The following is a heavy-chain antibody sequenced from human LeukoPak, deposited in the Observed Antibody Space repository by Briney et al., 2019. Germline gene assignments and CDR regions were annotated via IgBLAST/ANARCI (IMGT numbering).Heavy chain of an antibody. V-gene: IGHV3-23*01. Sequence: GGSLRLSCAASGFTFSSFAMSWVRQPPGKGLEWVSAISSSGGSTYYAASVKGRLTISRDNSMHTLYLHMDSLRADDTAVYFCTKVSLNWNYRDCWGQGTLVTVSS. CDR2: ISSSGGST. CDR3: TKVSLNWNYRDC. CDR1: GFTFSSFA. D-gene: IGHD1-7*01. J-gene: IGHJ4*02.